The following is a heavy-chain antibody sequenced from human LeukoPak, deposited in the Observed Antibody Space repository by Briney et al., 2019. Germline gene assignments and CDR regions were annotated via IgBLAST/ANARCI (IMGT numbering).Heavy chain of an antibody. J-gene: IGHJ4*02. V-gene: IGHV3-21*01. D-gene: IGHD2-2*01. Sequence: GGSLRLSCAASGFTFSSYSMNWDRQAPGKGLEWVSSISSSSSYIYYADSVKGRFTISRDNAKNSLYLQMNSLRAEDTAVYYCARELLGYCSSTSCPSDYWGQGTLVTVSS. CDR2: ISSSSSYI. CDR1: GFTFSSYS. CDR3: ARELLGYCSSTSCPSDY.